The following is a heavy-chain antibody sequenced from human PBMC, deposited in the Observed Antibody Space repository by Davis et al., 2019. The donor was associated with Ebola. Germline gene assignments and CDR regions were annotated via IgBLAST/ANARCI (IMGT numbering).Heavy chain of an antibody. CDR2: LYYSGTT. Sequence: MPSETLSLTCTISGDSISSSTYYWGWIRQPPGKGLEYIGTLYYSGTTYYNPSLKSRVTISADTSKNQFSLKLNAVTAEDTAVYYCARRIRSYRNPIYYGMDVWGQGTTVTVSS. V-gene: IGHV4-39*01. CDR3: ARRIRSYRNPIYYGMDV. CDR1: GDSISSSTYY. D-gene: IGHD2-15*01. J-gene: IGHJ6*02.